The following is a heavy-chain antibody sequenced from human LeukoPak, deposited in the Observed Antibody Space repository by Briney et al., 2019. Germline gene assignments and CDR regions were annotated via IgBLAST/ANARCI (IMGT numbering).Heavy chain of an antibody. Sequence: SVKVSCKASGGTFSSYAISWVRRAPGQGLEWMGGIIPIFGSTNYAQKFQGRVTITTDESTSTAYMELSSLRSEDTAVYYCAKVPRTLYYFHYWGQGTLVTVSS. J-gene: IGHJ4*02. CDR2: IIPIFGST. V-gene: IGHV1-69*05. CDR1: GGTFSSYA. CDR3: AKVPRTLYYFHY.